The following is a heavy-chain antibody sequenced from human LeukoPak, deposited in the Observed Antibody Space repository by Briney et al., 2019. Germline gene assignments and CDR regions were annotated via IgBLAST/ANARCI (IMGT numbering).Heavy chain of an antibody. J-gene: IGHJ4*02. V-gene: IGHV4-39*01. CDR3: ARFSQYYDSPTHYLDY. D-gene: IGHD2/OR15-2a*01. CDR2: IYYSGST. CDR1: GGSISSSSYY. Sequence: PSETLSLTCTVSGGSISSSSYYWGWIRQPPGKGLEWIGSIYYSGSTYYNPSLKSRITISVDTSKYQFSLKLSSVTAADTAVYYCARFSQYYDSPTHYLDYWGQGILVTVSS.